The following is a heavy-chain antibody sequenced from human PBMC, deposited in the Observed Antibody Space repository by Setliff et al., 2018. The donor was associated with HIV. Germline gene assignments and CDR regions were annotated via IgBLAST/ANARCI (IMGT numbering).Heavy chain of an antibody. CDR1: GGSLSSSNW. CDR3: ARWHPLALGSYYYMDV. D-gene: IGHD1-1*01. V-gene: IGHV4-4*02. Sequence: SETMSLTCAVAGGSLSSSNWWSWVRQTPGKGLEWIGQIYNTGSTNYNPSLKSRLAISLDRSKNHFSLKLTSVTAADTAVYFCARWHPLALGSYYYMDVWGRGTTVTVSS. J-gene: IGHJ6*03. CDR2: IYNTGST.